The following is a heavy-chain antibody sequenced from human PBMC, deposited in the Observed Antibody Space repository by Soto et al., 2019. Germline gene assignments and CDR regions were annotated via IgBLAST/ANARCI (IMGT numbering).Heavy chain of an antibody. V-gene: IGHV4-34*01. J-gene: IGHJ4*02. CDR2: INHSGST. CDR3: AHDAY. CDR1: GGSFSGYY. Sequence: SETLSLTCAVYGGSFSGYYWSWIRQPPGKGLEWIGEINHSGSTNYNPSLKSRVTITRDMSTSTAYMELSSLRSEDTAVYYCAHDAYWGQGTLVTVS.